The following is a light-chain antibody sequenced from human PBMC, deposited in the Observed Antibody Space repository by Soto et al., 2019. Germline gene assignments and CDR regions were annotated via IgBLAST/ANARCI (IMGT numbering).Light chain of an antibody. CDR3: SSYTRSSTYV. J-gene: IGLJ1*01. CDR2: DVS. Sequence: QSVLTQPASVSGAPGQSIAISCTGTSSDVGGYNYVSWYQHHPGKAPKLMVYDVSNRPSGVSNRFSGSKSGNTASLTISGLQAEDEADYYCSSYTRSSTYVFGTGTTSPS. CDR1: SSDVGGYNY. V-gene: IGLV2-14*03.